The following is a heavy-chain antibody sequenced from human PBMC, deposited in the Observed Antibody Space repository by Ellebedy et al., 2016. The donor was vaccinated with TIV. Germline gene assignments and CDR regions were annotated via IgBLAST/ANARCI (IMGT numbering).Heavy chain of an antibody. CDR3: ARLGEIAAAGASDY. CDR2: ISYSGDLM. V-gene: IGHV3-11*01. D-gene: IGHD6-13*01. J-gene: IGHJ4*02. Sequence: GESLKISCAASGFTFSGYYMSWFRQAPGKGPEWVSYISYSGDLMYYADSVKGRFTTSRDNAGNSLYLQMNSLRAEDTAVYYCARLGEIAAAGASDYWGQGTLVIVSS. CDR1: GFTFSGYY.